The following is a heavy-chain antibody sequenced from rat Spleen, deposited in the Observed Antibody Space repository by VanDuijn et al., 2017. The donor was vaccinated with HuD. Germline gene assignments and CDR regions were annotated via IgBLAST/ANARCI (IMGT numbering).Heavy chain of an antibody. V-gene: IGHV5-29*01. CDR3: TRSVFDY. J-gene: IGHJ2*01. Sequence: EVRLVESDGGLVQPGRSLKLSCAASGFTFSDYYMAWVRQAPAKGLEWVATISYDGRNTYYGDSVMGRFTISRDNAKSILYLQMDSLRSEDTATYYCTRSVFDYWGQGVMVTVSS. CDR1: GFTFSDYY. CDR2: ISYDGRNT.